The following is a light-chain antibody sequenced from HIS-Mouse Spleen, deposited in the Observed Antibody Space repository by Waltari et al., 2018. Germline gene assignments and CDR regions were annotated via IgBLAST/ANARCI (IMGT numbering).Light chain of an antibody. CDR3: SSYTSSSTF. CDR1: SSDVGGYNY. Sequence: QSALTQPASVSGSPGQSITISCTGTSSDVGGYNYVSWYKQHPGKAPKLMIYEVSNRPSRVSNRFSCSKSGNTASLTISGLQAEDEADYYCSSYTSSSTFFGTGTKVTVL. J-gene: IGLJ1*01. CDR2: EVS. V-gene: IGLV2-14*01.